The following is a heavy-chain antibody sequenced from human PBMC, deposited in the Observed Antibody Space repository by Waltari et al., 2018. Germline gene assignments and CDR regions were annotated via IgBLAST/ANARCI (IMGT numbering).Heavy chain of an antibody. CDR1: GFTFSGYA. D-gene: IGHD5-12*01. V-gene: IGHV3-73*01. J-gene: IGHJ5*02. CDR3: TRLPGYSGYVS. Sequence: EVQLVESGGGLVQPGGSLKLSCAASGFTFSGYAMHWVRQASGKGLEWVGRIRSKANSYATAYAASVKGRFTISRDDSKNTAYLQMNSLKTEDTAVYYCTRLPGYSGYVSWGQGTLVTVSS. CDR2: IRSKANSYAT.